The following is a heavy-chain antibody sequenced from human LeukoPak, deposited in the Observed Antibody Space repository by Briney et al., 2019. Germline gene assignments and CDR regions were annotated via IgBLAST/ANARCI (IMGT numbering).Heavy chain of an antibody. CDR3: TRVRSGTTVYYYMDV. D-gene: IGHD3-10*01. Sequence: GGSLRLSCAASGFTFSGSAMHWVRQAYGKGLEWVGRIRSKANSYATAYAASVKGRFTISRDDSKNTAYLQMNSLKTEDTAVYYCTRVRSGTTVYYYMDVWGKGTTVTVSS. J-gene: IGHJ6*03. CDR1: GFTFSGSA. V-gene: IGHV3-73*01. CDR2: IRSKANSYAT.